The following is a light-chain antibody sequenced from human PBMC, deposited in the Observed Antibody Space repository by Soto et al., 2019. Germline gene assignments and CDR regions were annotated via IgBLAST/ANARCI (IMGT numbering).Light chain of an antibody. CDR3: QHRIDWWR. J-gene: IGKJ1*01. Sequence: TLSLSPGEKATLSFRASQSLNNYLGWYQQKPGQAPRLLISDASNRATGIPARFSGSGSGTDFTLTISSLEPEDSAVYYCQHRIDWWRFGQ. V-gene: IGKV3-11*01. CDR2: DAS. CDR1: QSLNNY.